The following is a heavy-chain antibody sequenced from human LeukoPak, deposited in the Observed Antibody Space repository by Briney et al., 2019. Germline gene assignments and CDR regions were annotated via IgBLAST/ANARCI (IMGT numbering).Heavy chain of an antibody. Sequence: GASVKVSCKASGYTFTGYYMHWVRQAPGQGLEWMGWINPNSGGTNYAQKFQGRVTITADKSTSTAYMELSSLRSEDTAVYYCARGKVLRFLEWSPYYFDYWGQGTLVTVSS. V-gene: IGHV1-2*02. J-gene: IGHJ4*02. CDR1: GYTFTGYY. D-gene: IGHD3-3*01. CDR3: ARGKVLRFLEWSPYYFDY. CDR2: INPNSGGT.